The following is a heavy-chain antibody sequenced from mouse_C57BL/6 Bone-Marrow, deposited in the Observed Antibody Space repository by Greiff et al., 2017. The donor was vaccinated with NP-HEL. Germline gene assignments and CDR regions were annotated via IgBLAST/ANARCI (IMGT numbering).Heavy chain of an antibody. Sequence: VQLQQPGAELVRPGASVKLSCTASGFNIKDDYMHWVKQRPEQGLEWIGWIDPENGDTEYASKFQGKATITADTSSNTAYLQLSSLTSEDTAVYYCTKTIVTTPFAYWGQGTLVTVSA. D-gene: IGHD2-5*01. CDR2: IDPENGDT. CDR3: TKTIVTTPFAY. V-gene: IGHV14-4*01. J-gene: IGHJ3*01. CDR1: GFNIKDDY.